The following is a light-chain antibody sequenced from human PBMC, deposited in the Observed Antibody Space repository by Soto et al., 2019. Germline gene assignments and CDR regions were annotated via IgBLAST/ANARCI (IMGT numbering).Light chain of an antibody. CDR3: QQRSNWPVT. J-gene: IGKJ1*01. V-gene: IGKV3-11*01. Sequence: EIVLTQFPGTLSLSPGERATLSCRASQSVFKYLAWYQQKPGQAPRLLIYDASTRATGISARFSGSGSGTDFTLTISILEPEDFAVYYCQQRSNWPVTFGQGTKVDIK. CDR1: QSVFKY. CDR2: DAS.